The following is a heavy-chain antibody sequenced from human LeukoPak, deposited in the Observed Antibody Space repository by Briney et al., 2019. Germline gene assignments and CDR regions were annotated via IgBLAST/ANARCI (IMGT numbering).Heavy chain of an antibody. D-gene: IGHD7-27*01. CDR2: FIPIFGTT. J-gene: IGHJ4*02. CDR3: AIRTGDIILIDF. Sequence: SVKLSFKTSGGTFTSYAISWGRQAPGQGLEWMGGFIPIFGTTKYEEKYQGRVTITADKFTNTAYMELSRLRSEDTAVYYCAIRTGDIILIDFWGQGTLVTVSS. V-gene: IGHV1-69*06. CDR1: GGTFTSYA.